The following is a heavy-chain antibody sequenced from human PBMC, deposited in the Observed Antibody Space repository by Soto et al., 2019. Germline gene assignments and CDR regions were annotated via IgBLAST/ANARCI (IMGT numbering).Heavy chain of an antibody. Sequence: QVQLVQSGAEVKKPGASVKVSCKASGYTFTSYAMHWVRQAPGQRLEWMGWINAGNYNTKYSQKFQGRVTITRDTSASTAYMELSSLGSEDTAVYYCARSNDYGDYVRYFALWGRGTLVTVSS. V-gene: IGHV1-3*01. CDR1: GYTFTSYA. J-gene: IGHJ2*01. CDR2: INAGNYNT. CDR3: ARSNDYGDYVRYFAL. D-gene: IGHD4-17*01.